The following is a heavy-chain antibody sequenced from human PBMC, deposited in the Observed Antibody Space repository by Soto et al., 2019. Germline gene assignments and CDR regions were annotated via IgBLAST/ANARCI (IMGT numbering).Heavy chain of an antibody. CDR3: ARDNFGGSYSP. D-gene: IGHD1-26*01. CDR1: GASITSGGYY. V-gene: IGHV4-61*08. CDR2: IYYSGST. J-gene: IGHJ5*02. Sequence: PSETLSLTCTVSGASITSGGYYWSWIRQPPGKGLEWIGYIYYSGSTNYNPSLKSRVTISVDTSKNQFSLKLSSVTAADTAVYYCARDNFGGSYSPWGQGTLVTVSS.